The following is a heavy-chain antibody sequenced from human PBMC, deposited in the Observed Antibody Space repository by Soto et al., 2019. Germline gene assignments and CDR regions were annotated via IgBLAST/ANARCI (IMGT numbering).Heavy chain of an antibody. D-gene: IGHD1-26*01. V-gene: IGHV1-69*13. CDR3: AGVFSDEKSKYYFDY. Sequence: ASVKVSCKASGGTFSNYVISWVRQAPGQGLDWMGGIIPIFGTADYAQKFQGRVTITADESTSTAYMELSSLRSEDTAVYYCAGVFSDEKSKYYFDYWGQGTLVTVSS. J-gene: IGHJ4*02. CDR1: GGTFSNYV. CDR2: IIPIFGTA.